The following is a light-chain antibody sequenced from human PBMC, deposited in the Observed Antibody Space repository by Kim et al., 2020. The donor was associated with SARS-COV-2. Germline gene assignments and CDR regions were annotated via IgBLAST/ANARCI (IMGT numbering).Light chain of an antibody. Sequence: SSELTQDPAVSVALGQTVRITCQGDSLRRYYASWYQQKPGQAPVLVIYGKNNRPSGIPDRFSGSSSGNTASLTITGAQAEEEADYYCKSRDSSGKVAFGGGTKLTVL. V-gene: IGLV3-19*01. CDR1: SLRRYY. J-gene: IGLJ2*01. CDR3: KSRDSSGKVA. CDR2: GKN.